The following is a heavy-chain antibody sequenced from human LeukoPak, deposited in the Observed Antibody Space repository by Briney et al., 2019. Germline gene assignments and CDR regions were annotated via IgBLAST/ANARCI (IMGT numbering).Heavy chain of an antibody. CDR3: VRVWGWLQFYLFDY. CDR2: INHSGST. Sequence: SETLSLTCAVYGGSFSGYYWSWIRQPPGKGLEWIGEINHSGSTNYNPSLKSRVTISVDTSKNQFSLKLSSVTAADTAVYYCVRVWGWLQFYLFDYWGQGTLVTVSS. CDR1: GGSFSGYY. V-gene: IGHV4-34*01. J-gene: IGHJ4*02. D-gene: IGHD5-24*01.